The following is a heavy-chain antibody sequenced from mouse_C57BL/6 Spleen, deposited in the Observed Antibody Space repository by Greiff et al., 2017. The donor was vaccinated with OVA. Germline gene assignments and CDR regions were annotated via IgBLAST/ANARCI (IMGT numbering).Heavy chain of an antibody. CDR3: AREYYGDV. CDR2: INPGSGGT. CDR1: GYAFTNYL. V-gene: IGHV1-54*01. D-gene: IGHD1-1*01. Sequence: VHLVESGAELVRPGTSVKVSCKASGYAFTNYLIEWVKQRPGQGLEWIGVINPGSGGTNYNEKFKGKATLTADKSSSTAYMQLSSLTSEDSAVYFCAREYYGDVWGTGTTVTVSS. J-gene: IGHJ1*03.